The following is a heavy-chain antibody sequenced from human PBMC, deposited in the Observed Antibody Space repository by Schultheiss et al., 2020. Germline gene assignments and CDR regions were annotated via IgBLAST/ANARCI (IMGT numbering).Heavy chain of an antibody. D-gene: IGHD3-16*01. V-gene: IGHV4-59*04. Sequence: SATLSLTCTVSGGSISSYYWSWIRQPPGKGLEWIGEINHSGSTNYNPSLKSRVTISVDTSKNQFSLKLSSVTAADTAVYYCAGLLRPDSPASLYYYYYGMSVWGRGSTVTVS. CDR3: AGLLRPDSPASLYYYYYGMSV. CDR1: GGSISSYY. CDR2: INHSGST. J-gene: IGHJ6*02.